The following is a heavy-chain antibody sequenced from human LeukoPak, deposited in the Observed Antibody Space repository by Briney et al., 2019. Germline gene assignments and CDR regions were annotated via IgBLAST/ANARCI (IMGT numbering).Heavy chain of an antibody. V-gene: IGHV3-23*01. CDR2: ISGSGGST. CDR3: AKGGRFDP. Sequence: GGSLRLSCTASGFTFNSYAMAWVRQAPGQGLEWVSAISGSGGSTYYADSVKGRFTISRDNSKNTLYLQMNSLRAEDTALYYCAKGGRFDPWGQGTLVTVSS. D-gene: IGHD6-13*01. CDR1: GFTFNSYA. J-gene: IGHJ5*02.